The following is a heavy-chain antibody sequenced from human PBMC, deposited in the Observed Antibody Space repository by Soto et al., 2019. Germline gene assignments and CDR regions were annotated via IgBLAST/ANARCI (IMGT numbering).Heavy chain of an antibody. CDR2: ISGDGGST. CDR1: GFSFSSYA. D-gene: IGHD6-19*01. CDR3: AREPYSSGHFAAFDI. J-gene: IGHJ3*02. Sequence: PGGFLRLSCAASGFSFSSYAMSWVRQAPGKGLEWMSAISGDGGSTHYADSVKGRFTISRDNSKSTLFLQANSLRAEDTALYYCAREPYSSGHFAAFDIWGQGTMVTVSS. V-gene: IGHV3-23*01.